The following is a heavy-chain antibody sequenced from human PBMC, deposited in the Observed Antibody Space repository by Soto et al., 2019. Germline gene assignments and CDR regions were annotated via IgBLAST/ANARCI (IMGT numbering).Heavy chain of an antibody. Sequence: GESLKISCKGSGYSFTNYWIGWVRQMPGKGLEWMGIIYPGDSDTRYSPSFQGQVTISVDKSISTAYLQWRSLKASDSGMYYCARSRIAGSTWTFDYWGQETLVTVSS. J-gene: IGHJ4*02. CDR2: IYPGDSDT. D-gene: IGHD1-20*01. CDR3: ARSRIAGSTWTFDY. V-gene: IGHV5-51*01. CDR1: GYSFTNYW.